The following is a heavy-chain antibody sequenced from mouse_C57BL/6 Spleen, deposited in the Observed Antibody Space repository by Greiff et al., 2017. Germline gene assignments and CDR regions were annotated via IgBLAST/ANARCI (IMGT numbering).Heavy chain of an antibody. D-gene: IGHD2-4*01. Sequence: QVQLQQPGAELVRPGSSVKLSCKASGYTFTSYWMHWVKQRPIQGLEWIGNIDPSDSETHYNQKFKDKATLTVDKSSSTAYMKLSSLTSEDSAVYYCARRDDYEDYFDYWGQGTTLTVSS. V-gene: IGHV1-52*01. CDR2: IDPSDSET. J-gene: IGHJ2*01. CDR1: GYTFTSYW. CDR3: ARRDDYEDYFDY.